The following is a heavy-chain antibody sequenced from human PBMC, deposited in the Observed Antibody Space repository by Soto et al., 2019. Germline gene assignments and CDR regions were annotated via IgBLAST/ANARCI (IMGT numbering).Heavy chain of an antibody. Sequence: QLVQSGAVVKKPGSSVKVSCKASGGTFLNYAITWVRQAPGQGLEGMGDFNPTFTIANYAQKFQARVTVTADASTATVYMELSSLRSEDTAIYFCASDVHKSGFEDWGQGTLVTVSS. CDR1: GGTFLNYA. V-gene: IGHV1-69*01. CDR3: ASDVHKSGFED. CDR2: FNPTFTIA. J-gene: IGHJ4*02.